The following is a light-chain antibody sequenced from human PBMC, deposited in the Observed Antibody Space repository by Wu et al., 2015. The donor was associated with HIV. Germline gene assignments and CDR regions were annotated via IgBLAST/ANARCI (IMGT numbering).Light chain of an antibody. J-gene: IGKJ2*01. Sequence: ETMMTQSPDTLSVSPGERATLSCRASQSVSSNLAWYQHKVGQAPRLLIYGASTRATGVPARFSGSGSGTEFTLTISSMQSEDFAVYYCQQYNNWPPGNTFGQGTKLEIK. V-gene: IGKV3-15*01. CDR2: GAS. CDR3: QQYNNWPPGNT. CDR1: QSVSSN.